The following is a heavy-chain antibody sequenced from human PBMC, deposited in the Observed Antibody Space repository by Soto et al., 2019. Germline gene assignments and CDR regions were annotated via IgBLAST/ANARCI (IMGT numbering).Heavy chain of an antibody. Sequence: GGSLRLSCAASGFTFSSYWMSWVRQAPGKGLEWVANIKQDGSEKYYVDSVKGRFTISRDNAKNSLYLQMNSLRAEDTAVYYCARGRMVLEQLPYNDYSGMDVWGEGTTVTVSS. CDR1: GFTFSSYW. CDR3: ARGRMVLEQLPYNDYSGMDV. CDR2: IKQDGSEK. D-gene: IGHD3-3*01. J-gene: IGHJ6*04. V-gene: IGHV3-7*01.